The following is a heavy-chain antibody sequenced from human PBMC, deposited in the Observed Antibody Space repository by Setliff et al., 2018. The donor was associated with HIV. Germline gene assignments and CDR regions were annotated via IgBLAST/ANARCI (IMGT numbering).Heavy chain of an antibody. J-gene: IGHJ4*02. D-gene: IGHD3-3*01. CDR1: GGSFSTYY. CDR3: ARAGITIFGVVIPSSLLDY. CDR2: INHSGST. Sequence: PETLSLTCAVYGGSFSTYYWTWIRQPPGKGLEWIGEINHSGSTNYNPSLKSRITISVDTSKNQFSLKLTSVTAADTAVYYCARAGITIFGVVIPSSLLDYWGQGTLVTVSS. V-gene: IGHV4-34*01.